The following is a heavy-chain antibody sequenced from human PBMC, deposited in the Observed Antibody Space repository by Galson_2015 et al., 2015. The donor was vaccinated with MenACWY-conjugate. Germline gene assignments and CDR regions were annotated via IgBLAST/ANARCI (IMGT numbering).Heavy chain of an antibody. Sequence: SLRLSCAASGFTFSSYSMNWVRQAPGKGLEWVSCIGGSGNYISYADSVKGRFTISRDNAENSLYLQMDSLRVEDTAVYYCARDYARLEWLSAYYFDYWGQGTPVTVSS. D-gene: IGHD3-3*01. CDR1: GFTFSSYS. CDR3: ARDYARLEWLSAYYFDY. J-gene: IGHJ4*02. V-gene: IGHV3-21*06. CDR2: IGGSGNYI.